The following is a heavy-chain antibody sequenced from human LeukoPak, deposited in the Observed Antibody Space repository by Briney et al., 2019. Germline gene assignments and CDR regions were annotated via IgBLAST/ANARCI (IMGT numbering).Heavy chain of an antibody. CDR1: GYTFTDYG. CDR3: ARDGVPPALRTPLNNWLDP. J-gene: IGHJ5*02. V-gene: IGHV1-18*01. Sequence: ASVRVSCKASGYTFTDYGITWVRQAPGQGLEWMGWISAYNGNTKSAQKLQGRVTMTTDTSTSTAYMELRSLRSDDTAVYYCARDGVPPALRTPLNNWLDPWGQGTLVTVSS. CDR2: ISAYNGNT. D-gene: IGHD2-2*01.